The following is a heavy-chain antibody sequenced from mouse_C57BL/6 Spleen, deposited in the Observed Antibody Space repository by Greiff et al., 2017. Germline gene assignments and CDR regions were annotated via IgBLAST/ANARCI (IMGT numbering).Heavy chain of an antibody. CDR1: GYTFTSYW. J-gene: IGHJ4*01. D-gene: IGHD2-5*01. Sequence: QVQLQQPGAELVMPGASVKLSCKASGYTFTSYWMHWVKQRPGQGLEWIGEIDPSDSYTNYNQKFKGKSTLTVDKSSSTAYMQLSSLTSEDSAVYYCAGAYYSNGYAMDYWGQGTSVTVSS. V-gene: IGHV1-69*01. CDR2: IDPSDSYT. CDR3: AGAYYSNGYAMDY.